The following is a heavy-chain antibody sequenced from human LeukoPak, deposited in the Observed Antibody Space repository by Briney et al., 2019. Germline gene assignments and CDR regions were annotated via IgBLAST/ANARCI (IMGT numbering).Heavy chain of an antibody. CDR3: AREPSYDSSGYFCY. J-gene: IGHJ4*02. D-gene: IGHD3-22*01. CDR1: GYTFTGYY. Sequence: ASVKVSCKASGYTFTGYYMHWVRQAPGQGLEWMGWINPNSGGTNYAQKFQGRVTMTRDTSISTAYMELSRLRSDDTAVYYCAREPSYDSSGYFCYWGQGTLVTVSS. CDR2: INPNSGGT. V-gene: IGHV1-2*02.